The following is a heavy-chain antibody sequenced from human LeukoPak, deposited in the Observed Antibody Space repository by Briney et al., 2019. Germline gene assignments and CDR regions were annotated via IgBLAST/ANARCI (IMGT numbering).Heavy chain of an antibody. J-gene: IGHJ1*01. Sequence: VTVSCKXXXYTFTSXYMHWVRQAPGQGLEWMGMINPSGGSTSYAQKFQGRVTMTRERATSTVYMELSSLRSEDTAVYYCARGDYDSSLMTSFQHWGQGTLVTVSS. CDR1: XYTFTSXY. CDR3: ARGDYDSSLMTSFQH. D-gene: IGHD3-22*01. CDR2: INPSGGST. V-gene: IGHV1-46*01.